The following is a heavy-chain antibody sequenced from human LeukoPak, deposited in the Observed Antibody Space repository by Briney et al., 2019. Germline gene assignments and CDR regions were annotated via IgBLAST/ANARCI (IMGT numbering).Heavy chain of an antibody. J-gene: IGHJ5*02. CDR2: FDPEDGET. V-gene: IGHV1-24*01. CDR3: ARDHWFDP. CDR1: GYTLTELS. Sequence: APVKVSCKVSGYTLTELSMHWVRQAPGKGLEWMGGFDPEDGETIYAQKFQGRVTITADESTSTAYMELSSLRSEDTAVYYCARDHWFDPWGQGTLVTVSS.